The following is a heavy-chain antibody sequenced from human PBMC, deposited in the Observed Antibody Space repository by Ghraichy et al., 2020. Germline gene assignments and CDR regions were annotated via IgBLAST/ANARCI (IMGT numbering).Heavy chain of an antibody. CDR1: GFTFSSNS. J-gene: IGHJ4*02. D-gene: IGHD3-22*01. CDR2: ISGSSSTI. CDR3: ARAYGVVVRDFDD. Sequence: GALRLSCAASGFTFSSNSMTWVRQAPGKGLEWVSYISGSSSTIYYADSVKGRFTVCRDNGKKSLYLQMNSLRDEDTAVYYCARAYGVVVRDFDDRGQGTLVIVSS. V-gene: IGHV3-48*02.